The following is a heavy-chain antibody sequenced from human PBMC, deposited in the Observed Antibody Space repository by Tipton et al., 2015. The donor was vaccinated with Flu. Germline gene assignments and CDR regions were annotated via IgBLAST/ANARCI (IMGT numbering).Heavy chain of an antibody. CDR3: ARMEWTVTTPRYFDL. J-gene: IGHJ2*01. Sequence: TLSLTCTVSGGSMRRDYFWGWIRQAPGKGLEWIGNIHHSGNTYQNPSLKSRVTISVDKSKNQFSLKLSSMTAADTAVYYCARMEWTVTTPRYFDLWGRGTLITVSS. CDR2: IHHSGNT. V-gene: IGHV4-38-2*02. D-gene: IGHD4-17*01. CDR1: GGSMRRDYF.